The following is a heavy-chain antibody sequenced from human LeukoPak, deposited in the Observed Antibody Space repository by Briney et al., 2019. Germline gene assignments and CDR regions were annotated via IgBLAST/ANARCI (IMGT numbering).Heavy chain of an antibody. D-gene: IGHD2-15*01. V-gene: IGHV3-33*01. CDR2: IWYDGGKI. J-gene: IGHJ3*01. CDR1: GFTFSDYG. CDR3: VRYCNGGSCYRAAFDV. Sequence: QTGGSLRLSCAASGFTFSDYGMYWVRQAPGKGLEWVALIWYDGGKIYYTDSVRGRFTISRDNSKNTLYLQMNSLRAEDTAVYYCVRYCNGGSCYRAAFDVWGPGTMVTVSS.